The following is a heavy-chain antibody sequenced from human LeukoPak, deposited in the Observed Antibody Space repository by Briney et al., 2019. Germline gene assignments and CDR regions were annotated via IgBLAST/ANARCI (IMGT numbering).Heavy chain of an antibody. CDR2: IYHSGST. J-gene: IGHJ4*02. CDR3: ARDYYDSSGYHTGV. D-gene: IGHD3-22*01. V-gene: IGHV4-4*02. Sequence: SGTLSLTCAVSGGSISSSNWWSWVRQPPGKGLEWIGEIYHSGSTNYNPSLKSRVTMSVDTSRNQFSLKLSSVTAADTAVYYCARDYYDSSGYHTGVWGQGTLVTVSS. CDR1: GGSISSSNW.